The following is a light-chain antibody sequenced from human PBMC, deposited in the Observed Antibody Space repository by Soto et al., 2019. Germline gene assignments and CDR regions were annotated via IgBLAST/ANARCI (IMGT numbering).Light chain of an antibody. CDR2: GAS. Sequence: EIVMTQSPAALSVSAGEKTTLSCRASQSVSRNLAWYQQRPGQTPRLVIYGASTRATGIPVRFSASGSGTEFTLTISSLQSEDFAINYCQQYHNWPHTFGGGTKVEIK. CDR3: QQYHNWPHT. CDR1: QSVSRN. J-gene: IGKJ4*01. V-gene: IGKV3-15*01.